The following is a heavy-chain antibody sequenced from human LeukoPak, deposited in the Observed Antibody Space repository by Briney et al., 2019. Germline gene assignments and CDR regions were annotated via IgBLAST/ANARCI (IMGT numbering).Heavy chain of an antibody. CDR3: ARGGITMIVVAIQ. CDR1: GFTFSDYY. V-gene: IGHV3-11*06. J-gene: IGHJ4*02. Sequence: PGGSLRLFCAASGFTFSDYYMSWIRQAPGKGLEWVSYISSSSSYTNYADSVKGRFTISRDNAKNSLYLQMNSLRAEDTAVYYCARGGITMIVVAIQWGQGTLVTVSS. CDR2: ISSSSSYT. D-gene: IGHD3-22*01.